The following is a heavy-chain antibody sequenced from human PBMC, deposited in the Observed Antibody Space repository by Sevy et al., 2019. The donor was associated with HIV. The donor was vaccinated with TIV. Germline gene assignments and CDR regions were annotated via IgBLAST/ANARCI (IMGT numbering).Heavy chain of an antibody. Sequence: LRETLSLTCTVSGGSISSYYWNWIRQSPGKGLEWIGYIYYTGSTNYNPSLKSRVTISVDTSKNQFSLKLTSVTAADTAVYYCARELISGRYYGMDVWGQGTTVTVSS. J-gene: IGHJ6*02. CDR2: IYYTGST. V-gene: IGHV4-59*01. D-gene: IGHD6-19*01. CDR1: GGSISSYY. CDR3: ARELISGRYYGMDV.